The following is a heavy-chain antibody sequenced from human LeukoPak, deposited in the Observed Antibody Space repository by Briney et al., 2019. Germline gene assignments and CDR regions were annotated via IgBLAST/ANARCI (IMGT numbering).Heavy chain of an antibody. CDR3: ARPVPGDTAMVGSFDY. J-gene: IGHJ4*02. D-gene: IGHD5-18*01. Sequence: ASVKVSCKASGYTFTGYYMHWVRQAPGQGLEWMGWINPNSGGTNYAQKFQGRVTMTRDTSISTAYMELSRLRSDDTAVYYCARPVPGDTAMVGSFDYWGQGTLVTVSS. CDR2: INPNSGGT. V-gene: IGHV1-2*02. CDR1: GYTFTGYY.